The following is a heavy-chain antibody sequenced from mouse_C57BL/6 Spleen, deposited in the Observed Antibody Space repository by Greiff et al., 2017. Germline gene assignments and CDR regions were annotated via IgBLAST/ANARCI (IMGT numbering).Heavy chain of an antibody. CDR3: ARGIYYDSFAY. Sequence: QVQLKESGPGLVQPSQSLSITCTVSGFSLTSYGVHWVRQSPGKGLEWLGVIWSGGSTDYNAAFISRLSISKDNSKSQVFFKMNSLQADDTAIYYCARGIYYDSFAYWGQGTLVTVSA. D-gene: IGHD2-4*01. CDR2: IWSGGST. CDR1: GFSLTSYG. V-gene: IGHV2-2*01. J-gene: IGHJ3*01.